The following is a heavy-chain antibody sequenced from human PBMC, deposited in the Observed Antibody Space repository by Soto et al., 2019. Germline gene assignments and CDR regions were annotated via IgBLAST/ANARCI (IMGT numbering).Heavy chain of an antibody. J-gene: IGHJ4*02. Sequence: PGGSLRLSCAASGFTFSSYGMHWVRQAPGKGLEWVAVIWYDGSNKYYADSVKGRFTISRDNSKNTLYLQMNSLRAEDTAVYYCARLKSLVWNDYWGQGTLVTVSS. V-gene: IGHV3-33*01. CDR1: GFTFSSYG. CDR2: IWYDGSNK. D-gene: IGHD1-1*01. CDR3: ARLKSLVWNDY.